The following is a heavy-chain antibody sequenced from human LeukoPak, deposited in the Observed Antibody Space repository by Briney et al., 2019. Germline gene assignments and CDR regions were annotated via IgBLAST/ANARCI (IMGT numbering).Heavy chain of an antibody. CDR1: GGSISSGDYY. Sequence: SETLSLTCTVSGGSISSGDYYWNWIRQAPGKGLEWIGNIYYTGSTYYNPSLKSRVTISGDTSKNQFSLKLSSVTAADTAVYYCARAVGVAATTHFDYWGQGTLVTVSS. CDR3: ARAVGVAATTHFDY. CDR2: IYYTGST. J-gene: IGHJ4*02. D-gene: IGHD1-1*01. V-gene: IGHV4-30-4*01.